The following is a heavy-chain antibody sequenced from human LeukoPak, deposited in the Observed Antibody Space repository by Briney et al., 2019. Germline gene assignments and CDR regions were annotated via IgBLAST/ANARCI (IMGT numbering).Heavy chain of an antibody. CDR1: GGSISSYY. CDR3: ARLFLGSSGNWFDP. V-gene: IGHV4-59*08. Sequence: PSETLSLTCTVSGGSISSYYWSWIRQPPGKGLEWIGYICYSGSTNYNPSLKSRVTISVDTSKNQFSLKLSSVTAADTAVYYCARLFLGSSGNWFDPWGQGTLVTVSS. D-gene: IGHD6-19*01. J-gene: IGHJ5*02. CDR2: ICYSGST.